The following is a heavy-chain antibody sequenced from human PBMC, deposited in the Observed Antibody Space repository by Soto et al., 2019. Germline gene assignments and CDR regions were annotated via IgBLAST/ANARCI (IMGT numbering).Heavy chain of an antibody. CDR3: ARGWYYDSSGYPDPRAFDI. D-gene: IGHD3-22*01. J-gene: IGHJ3*02. Sequence: GGSLRLSCAASGFTFSSYGMHWVRQAPGKGLEWVAVIWYDGSNKYYADSVKGRFTISRDNSKNTLYLQMNSLRAEDTAVYYCARGWYYDSSGYPDPRAFDIWGQGTMVTVSS. CDR1: GFTFSSYG. V-gene: IGHV3-33*01. CDR2: IWYDGSNK.